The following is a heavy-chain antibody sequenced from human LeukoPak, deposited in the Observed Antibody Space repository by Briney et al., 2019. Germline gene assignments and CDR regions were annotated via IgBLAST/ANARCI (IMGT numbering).Heavy chain of an antibody. V-gene: IGHV3-9*01. CDR1: GFTFDDYA. D-gene: IGHD6-19*01. J-gene: IGHJ4*02. Sequence: AGGSLRLSCAASGFTFDDYAMHWVRQAPGKGLEWVSGISWNSGSIGYADSVKGRFTISRDNAKNSLYLQMNSLRAEDTALYYCAESWDSSGWYFDYWGQGTLVTVSS. CDR3: AESWDSSGWYFDY. CDR2: ISWNSGSI.